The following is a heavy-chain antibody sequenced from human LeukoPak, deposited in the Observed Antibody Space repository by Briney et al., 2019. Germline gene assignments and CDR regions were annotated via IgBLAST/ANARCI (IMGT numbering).Heavy chain of an antibody. CDR2: ISPSGGST. CDR1: GGTFSNYA. V-gene: IGHV1-46*01. Sequence: ASVKVSCKASGGTFSNYAISWVRQAPGQGPEWMGVISPSGGSTTYAQKFQGRVTLTRDMSTSTDYLELSSLRSENTAVYYCARDNSVRDEAWWFNPWGQGTLVTVSS. D-gene: IGHD5-24*01. J-gene: IGHJ5*02. CDR3: ARDNSVRDEAWWFNP.